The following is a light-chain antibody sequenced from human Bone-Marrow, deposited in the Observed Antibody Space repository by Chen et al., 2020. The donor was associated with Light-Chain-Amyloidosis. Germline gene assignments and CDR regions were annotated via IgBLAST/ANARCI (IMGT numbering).Light chain of an antibody. J-gene: IGLJ3*02. CDR1: SGSIATNY. V-gene: IGLV6-57*01. Sequence: NFMLTQPHSLSESPGQMVIISCTRSSGSIATNYVQWDQQRPGSSPTTVIYEDDQRPSGVPDRFSGSIDRSSNSASLTISGLKTEDEADYYCQSYQGSSQGVFGGGTKLTVL. CDR3: QSYQGSSQGV. CDR2: EDD.